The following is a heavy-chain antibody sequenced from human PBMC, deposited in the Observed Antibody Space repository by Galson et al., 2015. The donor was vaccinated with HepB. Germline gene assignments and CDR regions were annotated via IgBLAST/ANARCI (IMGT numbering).Heavy chain of an antibody. CDR2: FDPEDGET. CDR1: GYTLTELS. D-gene: IGHD3-10*01. Sequence: SVKVSCKVSGYTLTELSMHWVRQAPGKGLEWMGGFDPEDGETIYAQKFQGRVTMTEDTSTDTAYMELSSLRSEDTAVYYCATVDRAVRGEGGFYFDYWGQGTLVTVSS. CDR3: ATVDRAVRGEGGFYFDY. V-gene: IGHV1-24*01. J-gene: IGHJ4*02.